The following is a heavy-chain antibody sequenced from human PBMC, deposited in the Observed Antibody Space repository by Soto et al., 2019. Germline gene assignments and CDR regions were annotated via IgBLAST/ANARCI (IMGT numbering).Heavy chain of an antibody. V-gene: IGHV1-8*01. J-gene: IGHJ5*02. D-gene: IGHD2-2*01. CDR2: MNPNSGNT. Sequence: QVQLVQSGAEVKKPGASVKVSCKASGYTFTSYDINWVRLATGQGLEWMGWMNPNSGNTAYAQKFQGRVNMTRNTSLSTAYMEVSSLRSGDTAVYYCARLKQEYAVAWGPGTLVTVSS. CDR1: GYTFTSYD. CDR3: ARLKQEYAVA.